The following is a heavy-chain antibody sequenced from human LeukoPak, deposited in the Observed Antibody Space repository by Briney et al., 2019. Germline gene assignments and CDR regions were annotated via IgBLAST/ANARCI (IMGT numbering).Heavy chain of an antibody. CDR3: ARGESPRDWFDP. CDR2: IYYSGST. V-gene: IGHV4-59*01. J-gene: IGHJ5*02. Sequence: SETLSLTCTVSGGSISNYYWNWIRQPPGKGLEWIGNIYYSGSTKYNPSLESRVTISVDTSKNQFSLKLSSVTAADTAVYYCARGESPRDWFDPWGQGTLVTVSS. CDR1: GGSISNYY.